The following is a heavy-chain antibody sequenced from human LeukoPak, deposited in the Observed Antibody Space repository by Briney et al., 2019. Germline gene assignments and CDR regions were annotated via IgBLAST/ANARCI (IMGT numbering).Heavy chain of an antibody. Sequence: GGSLRLSCAASGFTFRSYSMNWVRQAPGKGLEWVSSISSSSSYIYYADSVKGRFTISRDNAKNSLYLQMNSLRAEDTAVYYCASISSPIDYWGQGTLVTVSS. CDR1: GFTFRSYS. CDR2: ISSSSSYI. D-gene: IGHD3-3*02. J-gene: IGHJ4*02. V-gene: IGHV3-21*01. CDR3: ASISSPIDY.